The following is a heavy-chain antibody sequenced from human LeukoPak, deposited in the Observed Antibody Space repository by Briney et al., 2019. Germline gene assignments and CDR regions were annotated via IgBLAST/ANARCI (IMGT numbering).Heavy chain of an antibody. CDR3: ARDGWPAFDY. Sequence: SQTLSLTCVIAGDSVSSNTAAWNWIRRSPLRGLEWLGRTFYRSKWYNDYAGSVKSRITISPDTSKNHFSLHLDSVTPEDTAMYYCARDGWPAFDYWGQGSLVTVSS. V-gene: IGHV6-1*01. CDR2: TFYRSKWYN. CDR1: GDSVSSNTAA. J-gene: IGHJ4*02. D-gene: IGHD2-15*01.